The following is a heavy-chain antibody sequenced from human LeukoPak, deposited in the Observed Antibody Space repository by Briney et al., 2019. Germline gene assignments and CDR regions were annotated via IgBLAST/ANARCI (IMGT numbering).Heavy chain of an antibody. V-gene: IGHV3-23*01. CDR1: GFTFSSYV. CDR2: ISGGGGST. J-gene: IGHJ4*02. D-gene: IGHD1-26*01. CDR3: ARKFGSYYSDY. Sequence: GGSLRLSCAASGFTFSSYVMSWVRQAPWKGLEWVSGISGGGGSTYYADSVKGRFTVSRDKSKNTLYLQVNSLRAEDTAVYYCARKFGSYYSDYWGQGTLVTVSS.